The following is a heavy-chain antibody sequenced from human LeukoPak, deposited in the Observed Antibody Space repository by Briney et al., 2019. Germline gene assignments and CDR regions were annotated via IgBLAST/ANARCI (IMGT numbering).Heavy chain of an antibody. CDR1: GDSITYFY. D-gene: IGHD2-15*01. CDR2: IHYSGST. CDR3: ARGYCSGGSCYSYYYYNYMGV. Sequence: SETLSLTCSVSGDSITYFYWGWIRQPPGKGLEWIGSIHYSGSTNYNPSLKSRVTISVDTSKNQFSLKLSSVTAADTAVYYCARGYCSGGSCYSYYYYNYMGVWGKGTTVTVSS. V-gene: IGHV4-39*07. J-gene: IGHJ6*03.